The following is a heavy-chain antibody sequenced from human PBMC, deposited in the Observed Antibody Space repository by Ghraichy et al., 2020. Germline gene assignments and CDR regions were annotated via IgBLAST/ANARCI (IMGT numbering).Heavy chain of an antibody. CDR3: ARAVVAASPLGY. D-gene: IGHD2-15*01. CDR2: ISYSGST. Sequence: SETLSLTCTVSGGSISSYYWSWIRQPPGKGLEWIGYISYSGSTNYNPSLKSRVTISVDTSKNQFSLKLSSVTAADTAVYYCARAVVAASPLGYWGQGTLVTVSS. CDR1: GGSISSYY. J-gene: IGHJ4*02. V-gene: IGHV4-59*01.